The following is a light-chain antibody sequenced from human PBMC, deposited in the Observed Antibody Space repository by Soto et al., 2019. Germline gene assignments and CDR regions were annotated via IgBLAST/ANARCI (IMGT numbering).Light chain of an antibody. J-gene: IGKJ1*01. Sequence: EIVMTHSPATLSVSPGDRATLSCRASQSVRSNLAWYQQKPGQAPRLLIYGASTRATGLPAKFTGSGSGTEFTLTISSLQSEDFAVYYCLQYNDWPQTFGQGTKVDIK. CDR2: GAS. CDR1: QSVRSN. CDR3: LQYNDWPQT. V-gene: IGKV3-15*01.